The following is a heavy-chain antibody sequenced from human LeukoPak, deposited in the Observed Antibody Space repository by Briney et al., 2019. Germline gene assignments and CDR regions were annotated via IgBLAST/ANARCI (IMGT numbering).Heavy chain of an antibody. CDR3: ARDNNGDY. Sequence: GGSLRLSCAASGFTFSNYAMHWVRQAPGRGLQWVAVISYDGSDVNCADSVKGRFTISRDNSKSTLYLQLNSLRVEDTAVYCCARDNNGDYWGQGTLVTVSS. J-gene: IGHJ4*02. CDR2: ISYDGSDV. D-gene: IGHD2-8*01. V-gene: IGHV3-30*04. CDR1: GFTFSNYA.